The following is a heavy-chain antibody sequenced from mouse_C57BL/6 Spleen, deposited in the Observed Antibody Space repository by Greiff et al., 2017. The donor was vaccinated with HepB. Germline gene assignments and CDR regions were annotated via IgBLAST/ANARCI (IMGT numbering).Heavy chain of an antibody. CDR3: ALITPVVARGLDY. Sequence: QVQLQQPGAELVKPGASVKMSCKASGYTFTSYWITWVKQRPGQGLEWIGDIYPGSGSTNYNEKFKSKATLTVDTSSSTAYMQLSSLTSEDFAVYYCALITPVVARGLDYWGQGTTLTVSS. J-gene: IGHJ2*01. D-gene: IGHD1-1*01. V-gene: IGHV1-55*01. CDR2: IYPGSGST. CDR1: GYTFTSYW.